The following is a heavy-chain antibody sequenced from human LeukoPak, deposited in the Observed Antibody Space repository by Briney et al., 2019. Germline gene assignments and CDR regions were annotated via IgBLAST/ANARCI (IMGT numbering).Heavy chain of an antibody. CDR1: GGSISSYY. CDR2: IFYSGST. D-gene: IGHD3-10*01. J-gene: IGHJ4*02. CDR3: ARLLLWFGELRGGYFDY. V-gene: IGHV4-59*08. Sequence: SETLSLTCTVPGGSISSYYWSWIRQPPGKGLEWIGDIFYSGSTNYNPSLRSRVTISVDTSKNQFSLKLSSVTAADTAVYYCARLLLWFGELRGGYFDYWGQGTLVSVSS.